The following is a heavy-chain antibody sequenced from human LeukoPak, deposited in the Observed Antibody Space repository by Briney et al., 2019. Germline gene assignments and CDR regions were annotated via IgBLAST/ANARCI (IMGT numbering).Heavy chain of an antibody. CDR2: ISSSSGYI. V-gene: IGHV3-21*01. J-gene: IGHJ4*02. CDR1: GFTFSTYS. CDR3: AGLNYYGSGSYFDY. D-gene: IGHD3-10*01. Sequence: PGGSLRLSCAASGFTFSTYSMNWVRQAPGKGLEWVSSISSSSGYIYYADSVKGRFTISRDNAKNSLYLQMNSLRAEDTAVYYCAGLNYYGSGSYFDYWGQGTLVTVSS.